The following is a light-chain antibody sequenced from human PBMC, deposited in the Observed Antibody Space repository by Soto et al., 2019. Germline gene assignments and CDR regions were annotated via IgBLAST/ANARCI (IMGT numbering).Light chain of an antibody. CDR2: RTS. Sequence: EIVLTQSPGTLSLSPGERATVSCWATDILSRDYLAWYQQKPGQAPRLLLYRTSTRATGIPDRFSGSGSGTDFSLTISRVEPEDYAVYYCQQYGSPPVTFGQGTKLEIK. CDR3: QQYGSPPVT. J-gene: IGKJ2*01. V-gene: IGKV3-20*01. CDR1: DILSRDY.